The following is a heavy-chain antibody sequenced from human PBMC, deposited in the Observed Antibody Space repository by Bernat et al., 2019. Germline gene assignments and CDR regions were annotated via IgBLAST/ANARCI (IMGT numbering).Heavy chain of an antibody. CDR1: GFIFGDYA. CDR2: IRNKAYGGTT. Sequence: DVQLVETGGGLVQPGRSLRLSCTPSGFIFGDYAMSWFRQAPGKGLEWVGFIRNKAYGGTTDYAASVKGRFTISRDDSKSIAYLQMNSLKTEDTAVYYCTRDEYGSGSVAFDYWGQGTLVTVSS. CDR3: TRDEYGSGSVAFDY. D-gene: IGHD3-10*01. V-gene: IGHV3-49*03. J-gene: IGHJ4*02.